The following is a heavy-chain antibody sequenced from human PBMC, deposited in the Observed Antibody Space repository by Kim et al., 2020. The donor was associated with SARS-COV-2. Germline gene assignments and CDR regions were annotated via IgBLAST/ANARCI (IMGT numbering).Heavy chain of an antibody. Sequence: GGSLRLSCAASGFTFSSYGMHWVRQAPGKGLEWVAVISYDGSNKYYADSVKGRFTISRDNSKNTLYLQMNSLRAEDTAVYYCAKAMVRGVRSPGIDYWGQGTLVTVSS. D-gene: IGHD3-10*01. CDR2: ISYDGSNK. CDR3: AKAMVRGVRSPGIDY. V-gene: IGHV3-30*18. J-gene: IGHJ4*02. CDR1: GFTFSSYG.